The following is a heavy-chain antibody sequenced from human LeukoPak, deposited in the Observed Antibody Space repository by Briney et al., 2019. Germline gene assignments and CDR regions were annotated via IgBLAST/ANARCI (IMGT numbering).Heavy chain of an antibody. CDR1: GFTFSFYM. V-gene: IGHV3-21*01. Sequence: GGSLRLSCTASGFTFSFYMMNWVRQAPGKGLEWVSSISTSSSHIYYADSLKGRFTVSRDNAKNSLYLQMNNLRAEDTAVYYCARDDNWTAKPFDLWGPGTLVTVSS. CDR2: ISTSSSHI. CDR3: ARDDNWTAKPFDL. J-gene: IGHJ4*02. D-gene: IGHD1-20*01.